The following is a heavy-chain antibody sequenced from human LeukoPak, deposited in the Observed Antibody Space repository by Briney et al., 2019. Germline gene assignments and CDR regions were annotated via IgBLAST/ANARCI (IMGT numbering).Heavy chain of an antibody. D-gene: IGHD4-17*01. V-gene: IGHV3-21*01. CDR1: GFTFSSYS. CDR2: ISSSSSYI. Sequence: GGSLRLSCAASGFTFSSYSMNWVRQASGKGLEWVSSISSSSSYIYYADSVKGRFTISRDNAKNSLYLQMNSLRAEDTAVYYCARDAGYGDFNPGLRDYWGQGTLVTVSS. CDR3: ARDAGYGDFNPGLRDY. J-gene: IGHJ4*02.